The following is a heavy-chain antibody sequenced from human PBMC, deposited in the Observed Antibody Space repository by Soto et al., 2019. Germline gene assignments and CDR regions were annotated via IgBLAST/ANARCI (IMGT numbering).Heavy chain of an antibody. Sequence: EVQLLESGGGLVQPGGSLRLSCAASGFTFSTYAMTWVRQAPGKGLEWVSTLTGSGYTKYYADSVKGRFTISRDNSKNTLYLQVNSRRVEDAGVYYCEKDSRYFYVSGSYLSLGCWGQGTLVTVSS. D-gene: IGHD3-10*01. J-gene: IGHJ4*02. CDR2: LTGSGYTK. CDR1: GFTFSTYA. V-gene: IGHV3-23*01. CDR3: EKDSRYFYVSGSYLSLGC.